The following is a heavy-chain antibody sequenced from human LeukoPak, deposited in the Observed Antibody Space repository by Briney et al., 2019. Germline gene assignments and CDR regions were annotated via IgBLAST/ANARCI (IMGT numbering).Heavy chain of an antibody. CDR2: IYQSGST. CDR1: GYSISSGYY. CDR3: ARGPPPDFDY. Sequence: SETLSLTCTVSGYSISSGYYWGWIRQPPGKGLEWIGTIYQSGSTYFNPSLKSRVTISVDTSKNQFSLKLTSVTAADTAVYYCARGPPPDFDYWGRGTLVTVSS. J-gene: IGHJ4*02. V-gene: IGHV4-38-2*02.